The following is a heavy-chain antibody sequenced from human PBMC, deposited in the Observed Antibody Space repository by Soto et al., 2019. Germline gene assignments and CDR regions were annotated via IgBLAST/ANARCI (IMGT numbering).Heavy chain of an antibody. V-gene: IGHV1-18*01. D-gene: IGHD3-16*01. CDR3: AREITFGGVTLIWFDP. Sequence: QVQLVQSGAEVNKPGASVKVSCKASGYTFTSYGISWVRQAPGQGREWMGWISAYNGNTNYAQKLQGRVTVTTDTSTSTAYMELRSLRSDDTAVYYCAREITFGGVTLIWFDPWGQGTLVTVSS. CDR1: GYTFTSYG. J-gene: IGHJ5*02. CDR2: ISAYNGNT.